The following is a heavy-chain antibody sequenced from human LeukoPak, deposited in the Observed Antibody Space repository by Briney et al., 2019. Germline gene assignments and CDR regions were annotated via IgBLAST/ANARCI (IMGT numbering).Heavy chain of an antibody. D-gene: IGHD1-26*01. V-gene: IGHV4-34*01. CDR3: ARGEYSGSTYYFDY. Sequence: SETLSLTCAVYGESFSGYYWSWIRQPPGKGLEWIGEINHSGSTNYNPSLKSRVTISVDTSKNQLSLKLSSVTAADTAVYYCARGEYSGSTYYFDYWGQGTLVTVSS. J-gene: IGHJ4*02. CDR1: GESFSGYY. CDR2: INHSGST.